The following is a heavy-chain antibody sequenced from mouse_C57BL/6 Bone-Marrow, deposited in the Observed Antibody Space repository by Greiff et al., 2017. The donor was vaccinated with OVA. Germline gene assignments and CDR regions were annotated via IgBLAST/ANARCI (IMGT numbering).Heavy chain of an antibody. V-gene: IGHV1-66*01. D-gene: IGHD2-4*01. CDR3: AKGDYDGWYFDV. J-gene: IGHJ1*03. CDR1: GYSFTSYY. CDR2: IYPGSGNT. Sequence: VQLQESGPELVKPGASVKISCKASGYSFTSYYIHWVKQRPGQGLEWIGWIYPGSGNTKYNEKFKGKATLTADTSSSTAYMQLSSLTSEDSAVYYCAKGDYDGWYFDVWGTGTTVTVSS.